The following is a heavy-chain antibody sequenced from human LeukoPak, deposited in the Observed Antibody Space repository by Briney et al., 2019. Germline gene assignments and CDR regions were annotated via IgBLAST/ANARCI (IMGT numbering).Heavy chain of an antibody. Sequence: GGPLRLSCAASGFTFSDYWMSWVRQAPGKGLEWVANIKQNGNEKDYVDSVKGRFTISRDNAKNSLYLQMNSLRAEDTAVYYCVRERGVYYYDSSGYLNWFDPWGQGTLVTVSS. CDR2: IKQNGNEK. CDR1: GFTFSDYW. J-gene: IGHJ5*02. CDR3: VRERGVYYYDSSGYLNWFDP. D-gene: IGHD3-22*01. V-gene: IGHV3-7*01.